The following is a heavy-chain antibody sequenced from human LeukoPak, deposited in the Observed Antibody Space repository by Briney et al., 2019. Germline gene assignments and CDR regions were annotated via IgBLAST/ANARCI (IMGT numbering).Heavy chain of an antibody. CDR1: GYTFTNFD. V-gene: IGHV1-8*01. CDR2: MNPVSGNA. D-gene: IGHD6-13*01. J-gene: IGHJ4*02. CDR3: ARAPMGAAALY. Sequence: ASVKVSCKASGYTFTNFDINWVRQAPGQGLEWMGWMNPVSGNAGSAQKFQGRVTLTRDTSISTAYMELSSLRSDDTAFYYCARAPMGAAALYRGQGTLVTVSS.